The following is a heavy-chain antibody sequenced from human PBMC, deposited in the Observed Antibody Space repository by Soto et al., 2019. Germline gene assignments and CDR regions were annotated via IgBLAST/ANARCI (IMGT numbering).Heavy chain of an antibody. CDR3: AKDTGPN. J-gene: IGHJ4*02. Sequence: PGGSQRRYCAASGFTFDNYAMHWVRQAPGKGLEWVSGISWNSNTIAYADSVKGRFTISRDNAKNSLYLQMNSLRAEDTAFYYCAKDTGPNWGQGTLVTVAS. V-gene: IGHV3-9*01. CDR1: GFTFDNYA. CDR2: ISWNSNTI.